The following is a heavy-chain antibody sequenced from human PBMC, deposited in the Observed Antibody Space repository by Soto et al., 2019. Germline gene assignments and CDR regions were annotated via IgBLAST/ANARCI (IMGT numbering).Heavy chain of an antibody. Sequence: GASVKVSCKASGYTFTSYAMHWVRQAPGQRLEWMGWINAGNGNTKYSQEFQGRVTITRDTSASTAYMELSSLRSEDTAVYYCARDSVEEMATITEGQFDYWGQGTLVTSPQ. CDR3: ARDSVEEMATITEGQFDY. D-gene: IGHD5-12*01. V-gene: IGHV1-3*01. CDR2: INAGNGNT. J-gene: IGHJ4*02. CDR1: GYTFTSYA.